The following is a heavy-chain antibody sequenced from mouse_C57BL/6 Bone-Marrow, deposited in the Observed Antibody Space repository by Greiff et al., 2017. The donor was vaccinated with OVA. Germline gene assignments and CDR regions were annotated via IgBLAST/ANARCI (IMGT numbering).Heavy chain of an antibody. CDR3: ARSYCKDKAMDY. J-gene: IGHJ4*01. CDR1: GFTFSAFY. D-gene: IGHD2-10*01. CDR2: SSNKANDYTT. Sequence: EVKLVESGGGLVQSGRSLRLSCATSGFTFSAFYMEWVRQAPGKGLEWIAASSNKANDYTTEYSASVKGRFIVSRDTSQSILYLQMNALRAEDTAMYYCARSYCKDKAMDYWGQGTSVTVSS. V-gene: IGHV7-1*01.